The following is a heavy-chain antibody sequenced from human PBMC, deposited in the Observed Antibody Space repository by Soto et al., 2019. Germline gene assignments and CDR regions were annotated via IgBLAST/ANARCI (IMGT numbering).Heavy chain of an antibody. Sequence: GGSLRLSCAASGFTFSSYGMHWVRQAPGKGLEWVAVISYDGSNKYYADSVKGRFTISRDNSKNTLYLQMNSLRAEDTAVYYCAKDGLRQYAFDIWGQGKMVTVSS. V-gene: IGHV3-30*18. CDR1: GFTFSSYG. CDR2: ISYDGSNK. CDR3: AKDGLRQYAFDI. D-gene: IGHD4-17*01. J-gene: IGHJ3*02.